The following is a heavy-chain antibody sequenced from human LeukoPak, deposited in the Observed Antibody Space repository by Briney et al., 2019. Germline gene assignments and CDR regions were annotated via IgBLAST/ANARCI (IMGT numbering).Heavy chain of an antibody. CDR3: ARNPLKDSYGSYYLDY. V-gene: IGHV4-4*02. CDR2: IYHSGST. J-gene: IGHJ4*02. CDR1: GGSISSSNW. Sequence: PSETLSLTCAVSGGSISSSNWWSWVRQPPGKGLEWIGEIYHSGSTNYNPSLKSRVTISVDKSKNQFSLKLSSVTAADTAVYYCARNPLKDSYGSYYLDYWGQGTLVTVSS. D-gene: IGHD5-18*01.